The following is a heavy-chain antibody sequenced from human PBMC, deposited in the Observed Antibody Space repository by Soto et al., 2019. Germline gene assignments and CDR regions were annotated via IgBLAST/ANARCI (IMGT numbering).Heavy chain of an antibody. V-gene: IGHV4-39*01. CDR1: GGSISSRTFW. D-gene: IGHD4-4*01. CDR2: MYYSGSS. J-gene: IGHJ4*02. CDR3: ARHPRDDYNYGGSGIFDY. Sequence: QLQLQESGPGLVKPSETLSLTCSVSGGSISSRTFWWAWIRQPPGKGLEWIGDMYYSGSSYSSPSLKGRVHPSVDTSKNPLSLKLKSVPAADTAVYYCARHPRDDYNYGGSGIFDYWGQGNLVTVSS.